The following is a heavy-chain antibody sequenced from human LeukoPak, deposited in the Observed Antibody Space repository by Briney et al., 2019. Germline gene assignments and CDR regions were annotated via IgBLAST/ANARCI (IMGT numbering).Heavy chain of an antibody. D-gene: IGHD3-10*01. CDR2: IIPIFGTA. V-gene: IGHV1-69*13. CDR3: ARPPSYGSGSAPAY. J-gene: IGHJ4*02. Sequence: SVKVSCKASGGTFSSYAISWVRQAPGQGLEWMGGIIPIFGTANYAQKFQGRVTITADESTSTAYMELSSLKASDTAMYYCARPPSYGSGSAPAYWGQGTLVTVSS. CDR1: GGTFSSYA.